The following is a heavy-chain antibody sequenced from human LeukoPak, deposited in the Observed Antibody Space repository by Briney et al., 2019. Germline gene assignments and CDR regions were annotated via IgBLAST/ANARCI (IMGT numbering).Heavy chain of an antibody. V-gene: IGHV3-30*04. Sequence: GGSLRLSRAASGFSFSNYAMHWVRQTPGEGLVWVAVISTDGRDKHYADSVKGRFTISRDNSKSTLYLQMNSLRAEDTAVYYCARDSAAAAVYYFDYWGQGTLVTVSS. CDR3: ARDSAAAAVYYFDY. CDR1: GFSFSNYA. D-gene: IGHD6-13*01. CDR2: ISTDGRDK. J-gene: IGHJ4*02.